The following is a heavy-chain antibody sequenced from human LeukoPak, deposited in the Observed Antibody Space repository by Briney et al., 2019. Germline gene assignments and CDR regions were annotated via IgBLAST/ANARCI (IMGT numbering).Heavy chain of an antibody. CDR2: VSSSGSTI. V-gene: IGHV3-11*01. D-gene: IGHD6-6*01. J-gene: IGHJ5*02. Sequence: GGSLRLSCAASGFTFSDYYMSWIRQAPGKGLEWVSYVSSSGSTIYYADSVKGRFTISRDNAKNSLYLQMNSLRAEDTAVYYCARGIAARPKRRYNWFDPWGQGTLVTVSS. CDR1: GFTFSDYY. CDR3: ARGIAARPKRRYNWFDP.